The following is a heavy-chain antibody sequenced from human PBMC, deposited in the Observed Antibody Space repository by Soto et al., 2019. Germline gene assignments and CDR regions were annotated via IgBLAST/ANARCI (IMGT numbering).Heavy chain of an antibody. CDR1: GFSLSTSGMC. J-gene: IGHJ4*02. D-gene: IGHD6-13*01. CDR3: ARRRGIEAAGYYFDY. CDR2: IDWDDDK. V-gene: IGHV2-70*11. Sequence: SGPTLVNPTQTLTLTCTFSGFSLSTSGMCVSWIRQPPGKALEWLARIDWDDDKYYSTSLKTRLTISKDTYKNQVVLTMTNMDNVDTATYYCARRRGIEAAGYYFDYWGQGTLVTVSS.